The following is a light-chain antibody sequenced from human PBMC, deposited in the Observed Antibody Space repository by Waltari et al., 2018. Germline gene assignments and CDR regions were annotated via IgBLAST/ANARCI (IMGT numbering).Light chain of an antibody. Sequence: QSVLAPPPSVSGAPGQRVTISCTGRRSNIGAGYDVHWYQQFPGPAPKLPMYLNSIRPSGVPDRFSGSKSGTSASLAITGLQAEDEADYYCQSYDITLTASVFGGGTKLTVL. CDR3: QSYDITLTASV. CDR2: LNS. J-gene: IGLJ2*01. V-gene: IGLV1-40*01. CDR1: RSNIGAGYD.